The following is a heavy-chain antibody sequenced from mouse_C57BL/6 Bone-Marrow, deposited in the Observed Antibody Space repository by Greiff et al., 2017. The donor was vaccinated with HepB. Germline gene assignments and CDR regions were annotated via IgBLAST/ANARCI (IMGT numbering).Heavy chain of an antibody. V-gene: IGHV1-54*01. Sequence: VQLQQSGAELVRPGTSVKVSCKASGYAFTNYLIEWVKQRPGQGLEGIGVINPGSGGTNYNEKFKGKATLTADKSSSTAYMQLSSLTSEDSAVYFCAREFYAMDYWGQGTSVTVSS. CDR3: AREFYAMDY. J-gene: IGHJ4*01. CDR2: INPGSGGT. CDR1: GYAFTNYL.